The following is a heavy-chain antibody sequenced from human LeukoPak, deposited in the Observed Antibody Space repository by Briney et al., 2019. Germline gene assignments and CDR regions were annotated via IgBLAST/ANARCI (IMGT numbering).Heavy chain of an antibody. V-gene: IGHV3-74*01. CDR2: INSDGSST. Sequence: PGGSLRLSCAASGFTLSTYTMNWVRQAPGKGLVWVSRINSDGSSTSYADSVKGRFTISRDNAKNTLYLQMNSLRAEDTAVYYCSTLYSPGAFDIWGQGTVVTVSS. CDR1: GFTLSTYT. J-gene: IGHJ3*02. CDR3: STLYSPGAFDI. D-gene: IGHD2/OR15-2a*01.